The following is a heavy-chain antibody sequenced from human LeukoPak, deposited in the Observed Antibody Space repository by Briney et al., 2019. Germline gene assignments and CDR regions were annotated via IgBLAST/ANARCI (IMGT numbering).Heavy chain of an antibody. CDR3: ARGNVIIVRGVRDNYYYGMDV. CDR1: GGSFSGYY. J-gene: IGHJ6*01. Sequence: PSETLSLTCAVYGGSFSGYYWSWIRQPPGKGLEWIGEINHSGSTNYNPSPKSRVTLSVDTSKNQCSLKLSSVTAADTAVYFCARGNVIIVRGVRDNYYYGMDVGGKATTVTASS. D-gene: IGHD3-10*01. V-gene: IGHV4-34*01. CDR2: INHSGST.